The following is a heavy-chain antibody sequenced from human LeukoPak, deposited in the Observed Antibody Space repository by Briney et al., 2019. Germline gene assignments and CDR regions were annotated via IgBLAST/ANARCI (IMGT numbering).Heavy chain of an antibody. D-gene: IGHD6-13*01. CDR1: GAPFSSSY. Sequence: SETLSLTCTFSGAPFSSSYWSWIRQPPGKGLEWIGYISYNGNTHYNPSLKSRVTISVDTSKSQFSLRLSSVTAADTAVYYCASRSSSSWSNFDYWGQGTLATVSS. CDR2: ISYNGNT. J-gene: IGHJ4*02. CDR3: ASRSSSSWSNFDY. V-gene: IGHV4-59*01.